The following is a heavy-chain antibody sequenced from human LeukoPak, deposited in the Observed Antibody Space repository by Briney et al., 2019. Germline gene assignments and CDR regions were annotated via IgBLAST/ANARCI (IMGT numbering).Heavy chain of an antibody. CDR2: VDPEDGET. V-gene: IGHV1-69-2*01. CDR1: GYTFTDYY. J-gene: IGHJ1*01. D-gene: IGHD5-24*01. Sequence: ASVKISCKVSGYTFTDYYMHWVQQAPGKGLEWMGLVDPEDGETIYAEKFQGRVTITADTSTDTAYMELSSLRSEDTAVYYCAMGRRWLQFHTEYVQHWGQGTLVTVSS. CDR3: AMGRRWLQFHTEYVQH.